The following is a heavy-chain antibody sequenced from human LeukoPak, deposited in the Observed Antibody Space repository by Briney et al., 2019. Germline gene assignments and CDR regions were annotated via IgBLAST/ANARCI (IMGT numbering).Heavy chain of an antibody. D-gene: IGHD3-3*01. CDR3: ARDTIFGVVIVENNWFDP. J-gene: IGHJ5*02. CDR2: ISSSSSTI. Sequence: GGSLRLSCAASGFTFSSYSMNWVRQAPGKGLEWVSYISSSSSTIYYADSVKGRFTISRDNAKNSLYLQMNSLRAEDTAVYYCARDTIFGVVIVENNWFDPWGQGTLVTVSS. V-gene: IGHV3-48*01. CDR1: GFTFSSYS.